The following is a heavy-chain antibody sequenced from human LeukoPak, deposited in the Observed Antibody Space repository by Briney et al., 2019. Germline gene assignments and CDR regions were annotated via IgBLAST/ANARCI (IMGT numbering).Heavy chain of an antibody. J-gene: IGHJ4*02. CDR2: ISSSVSTI. D-gene: IGHD1-14*01. Sequence: GGSLRLSCAASGFTFSSYEMNWVRQAPGKGLEWVSYISSSVSTIYYADSVKGRFTISRDNAKNSLYLQMNSLRAEDTAVYYCARDRSTLDYWGQGTLVTVSS. CDR3: ARDRSTLDY. V-gene: IGHV3-48*03. CDR1: GFTFSSYE.